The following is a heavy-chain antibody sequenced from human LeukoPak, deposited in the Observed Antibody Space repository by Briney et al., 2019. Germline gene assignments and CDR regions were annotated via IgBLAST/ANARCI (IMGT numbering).Heavy chain of an antibody. Sequence: SETLSLTCTVSGGSISSSGYYWGWIRQPPGKGLEWIGSIYYSGGTYYNPSLKSRVTISVDTSKNQFSLKLSSVTAADTAVYYCARNDYGDYYYYYYMDVWGKGTTVTVSS. J-gene: IGHJ6*03. CDR2: IYYSGGT. D-gene: IGHD4-17*01. V-gene: IGHV4-39*01. CDR3: ARNDYGDYYYYYYMDV. CDR1: GGSISSSGYY.